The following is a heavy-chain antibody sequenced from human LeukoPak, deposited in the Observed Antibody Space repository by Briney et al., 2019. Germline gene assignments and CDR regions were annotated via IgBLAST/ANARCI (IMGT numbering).Heavy chain of an antibody. CDR2: ISSSTSYI. CDR1: GFTFSSYS. V-gene: IGHV3-21*04. D-gene: IGHD3-10*01. J-gene: IGHJ4*02. CDR3: AKDRGGPTDY. Sequence: GGSLRLSCAASGFTFSSYSLNWVRQAPGKGLEWVSSISSSTSYIYYADSVKGRFTISRDNSKNTLYLQMNSLRAEDTAVYYCAKDRGGPTDYWGQGTLVTVSS.